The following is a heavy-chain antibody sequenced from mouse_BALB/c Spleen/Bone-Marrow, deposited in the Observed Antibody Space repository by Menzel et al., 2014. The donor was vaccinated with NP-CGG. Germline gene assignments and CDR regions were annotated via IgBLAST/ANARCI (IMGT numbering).Heavy chain of an antibody. CDR2: IDPANGNT. Sequence: EVKLQESGAELVKPGASVKLSCTASGFNIKDTYMHWVKQRPEQGLEWIEWIDPANGNTKYDPNFQGKATITADTSSNTAYLQLSSLTSEDTAVYYCARDYDYFFDYWGQGTTLTVSS. D-gene: IGHD2-4*01. CDR3: ARDYDYFFDY. J-gene: IGHJ2*01. V-gene: IGHV14-3*02. CDR1: GFNIKDTY.